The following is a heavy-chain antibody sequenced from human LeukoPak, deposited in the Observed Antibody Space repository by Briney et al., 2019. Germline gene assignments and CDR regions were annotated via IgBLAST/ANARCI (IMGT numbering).Heavy chain of an antibody. CDR1: GGSISSYY. CDR2: IYYSGST. D-gene: IGHD5-24*01. CDR3: AREGRRDGYNDY. J-gene: IGHJ4*02. Sequence: SATLSLTCTVSGGSISSYYWSWIRQPPGKGLEWIGYIYYSGSTNYNPSLKSRVTISVDTSKNQFSLKLSSVTAADTAVYYCAREGRRDGYNDYWGQGTLVTVSS. V-gene: IGHV4-59*01.